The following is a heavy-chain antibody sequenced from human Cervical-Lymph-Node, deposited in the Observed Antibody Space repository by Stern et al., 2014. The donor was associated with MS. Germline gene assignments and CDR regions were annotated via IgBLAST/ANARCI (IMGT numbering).Heavy chain of an antibody. CDR2: IYYNGNT. CDR3: AREADPYYNFSSGLRDSH. D-gene: IGHD3-3*01. J-gene: IGHJ4*02. V-gene: IGHV4-31*03. Sequence: QVQLQESGPGLVKPSQTLSLTCTVSGGSISSGYYWSWIRQHPGKGLEWIGYIYYNGNTYYNPSLKSRVTISVDTSKNQFSLQLNSVTAADTAVYYCAREADPYYNFSSGLRDSHGGQGTLVTVSS. CDR1: GGSISSGYY.